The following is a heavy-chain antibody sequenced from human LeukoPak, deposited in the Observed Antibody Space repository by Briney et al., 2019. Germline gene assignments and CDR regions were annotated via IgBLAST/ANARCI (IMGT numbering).Heavy chain of an antibody. CDR1: GGSISSGSYY. V-gene: IGHV4-61*02. CDR3: ARDDDYGGFDY. CDR2: IYTSGST. Sequence: SETLSLTCTVSGGSISSGSYYWSWIRQPAGKGLEWIGRIYTSGSTNYNPSLKSRVTISVDTSKNQFSLKLSSVTAADTAVYYCARDDDYGGFDYWGQGTLVTVSS. J-gene: IGHJ4*02. D-gene: IGHD4-17*01.